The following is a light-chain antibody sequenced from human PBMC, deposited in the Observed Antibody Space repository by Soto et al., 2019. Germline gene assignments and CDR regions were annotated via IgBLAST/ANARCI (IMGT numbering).Light chain of an antibody. CDR1: QSVNSN. CDR3: QQRSNWPT. V-gene: IGKV3D-15*01. Sequence: RVMTQSPATLAVSPGERAALSCRASQSVNSNLAWYQQKPGQAPRLLIYGASTRATGIPARFSGSGSGTEFTLTISSLQSEDFAVYYCQQRSNWPTFGQGTRLEIK. CDR2: GAS. J-gene: IGKJ5*01.